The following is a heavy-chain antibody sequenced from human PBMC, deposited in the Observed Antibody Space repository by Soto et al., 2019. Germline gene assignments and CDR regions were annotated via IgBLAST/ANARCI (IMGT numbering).Heavy chain of an antibody. Sequence: GASVKVSCKASGGTFSSYAISWVRQAPGQGLEWMGGIIPIFGTANYAQKFQGRVTITADESTSTAYLQWSSLKASDTAMYYCARQADHYDRNSFGYWGQGTLVTVSS. J-gene: IGHJ4*02. CDR2: IIPIFGTA. D-gene: IGHD3-22*01. V-gene: IGHV1-69*13. CDR3: ARQADHYDRNSFGY. CDR1: GGTFSSYA.